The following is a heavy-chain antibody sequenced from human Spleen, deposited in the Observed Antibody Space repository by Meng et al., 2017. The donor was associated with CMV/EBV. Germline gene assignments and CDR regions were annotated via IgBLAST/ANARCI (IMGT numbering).Heavy chain of an antibody. D-gene: IGHD4/OR15-4a*01. V-gene: IGHV3-23*01. Sequence: LGLSCAASAFTFRNFGMSWVRQALGKGLEWVSHISDSGGSTYYADSVKGRFTISRDNSKNTLYLQMNSLRAEDTAVYYCATLYGAEDYWGQGTLVTVSS. CDR1: AFTFRNFG. J-gene: IGHJ4*02. CDR3: ATLYGAEDY. CDR2: ISDSGGST.